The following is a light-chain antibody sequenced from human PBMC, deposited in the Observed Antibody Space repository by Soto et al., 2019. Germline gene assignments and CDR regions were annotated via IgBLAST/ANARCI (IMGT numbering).Light chain of an antibody. J-gene: IGKJ1*01. CDR1: QSLRHY. CDR2: AAS. CDR3: QHQNSYSQT. V-gene: IGKV1-5*01. Sequence: DIQMTQSPPTLSASVGDRVTITCRSSQSLRHYLAWSQRMPGKAPKLLIYAASTLQSVVPSRFSGSGSGTEFTRTISSLQPDDVGTYFCQHQNSYSQTFCQGTKVDIK.